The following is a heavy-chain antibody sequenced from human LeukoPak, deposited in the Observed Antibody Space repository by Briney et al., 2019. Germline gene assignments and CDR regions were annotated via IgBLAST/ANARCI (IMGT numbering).Heavy chain of an antibody. CDR2: IWYDGSNN. CDR1: GFTFSSYG. CDR3: ATPTLDSSGYSGDY. Sequence: GRSLRLSCAASGFTFSSYGMHWVRQAPGKGLEWVAVIWYDGSNNYYADSVKGRFTISRDNSKNTLYLQMNSLRAEDTAVYYCATPTLDSSGYSGDYWGQGTLVTVSS. J-gene: IGHJ4*02. D-gene: IGHD3-22*01. V-gene: IGHV3-33*01.